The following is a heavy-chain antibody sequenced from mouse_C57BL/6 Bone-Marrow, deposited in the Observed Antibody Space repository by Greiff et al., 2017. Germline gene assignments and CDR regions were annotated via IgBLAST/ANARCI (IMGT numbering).Heavy chain of an antibody. V-gene: IGHV1-69*01. CDR1: GYTFTSYW. Sequence: QVQLQQPGAELVMPGASVKLSCKASGYTFTSYWMHWVKQRPGQGLEWIGEIDPSDSYTNHNQKFKGKSTLTVDKSSSTAYMQLSRLTSEDSAVYYCARTRYYYYSSSYAMDCWGQGTAVTVSA. CDR2: IDPSDSYT. J-gene: IGHJ4*01. D-gene: IGHD1-1*01. CDR3: ARTRYYYYSSSYAMDC.